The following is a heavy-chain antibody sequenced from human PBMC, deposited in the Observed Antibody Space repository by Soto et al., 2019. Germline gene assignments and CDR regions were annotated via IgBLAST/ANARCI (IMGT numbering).Heavy chain of an antibody. D-gene: IGHD5-12*01. CDR2: IKGDGTNT. J-gene: IGHJ4*02. CDR1: GFTFSSYW. Sequence: EVQLVESGGGLVQFGGSLRLSCAASGFTFSSYWMHWVRQVPGKGLVWVSCIKGDGTNTGYADSVKGRFTISRDNVKNTLYLQMNSLRAEDTAVYYCARGLSGYYGFDYWGQGTLVTVSS. V-gene: IGHV3-74*01. CDR3: ARGLSGYYGFDY.